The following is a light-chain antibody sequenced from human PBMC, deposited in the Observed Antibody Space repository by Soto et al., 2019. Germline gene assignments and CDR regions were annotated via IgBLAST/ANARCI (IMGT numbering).Light chain of an antibody. CDR1: QSVSSY. CDR2: DAS. V-gene: IGKV3-11*01. CDR3: QQRSNT. Sequence: EIVLTQSPATLSLSPGERATLFCRASQSVSSYLAWYQQKPGQPPRLLIHDASNRATGIPARFSGSGSGTDFTLTISSLEPEDFAVYYCQQRSNTFGPGTKVDIK. J-gene: IGKJ3*01.